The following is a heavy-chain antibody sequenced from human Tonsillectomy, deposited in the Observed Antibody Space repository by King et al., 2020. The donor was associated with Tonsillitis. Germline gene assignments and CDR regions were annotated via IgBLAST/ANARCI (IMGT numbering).Heavy chain of an antibody. CDR1: GGSIITSQY. J-gene: IGHJ4*02. CDR3: ARLSRHSYAF. V-gene: IGHV4-39*01. CDR2: IYYDGTT. D-gene: IGHD5-18*01. Sequence: QLQESGPGLVKPSETLSLTCTVSGGSIITSQYWGWIRQPPGKGLSWIGSIYYDGTTYYNPSLKSRVTLSVDASRNQFSLKLSSVTVADTAVYYCARLSRHSYAFWGQGTLVTVSS.